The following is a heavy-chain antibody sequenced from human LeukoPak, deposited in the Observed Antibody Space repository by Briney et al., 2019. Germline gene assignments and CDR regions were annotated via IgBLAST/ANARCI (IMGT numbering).Heavy chain of an antibody. CDR3: ASEADDAFDI. Sequence: GGSLRLSCAASGFTFSDYYMSWIRQAPGKGLEWVSYISSSGSTIYYADSVKGRFTISRDNSKNTLYLQMNSLRAEDTAVYYCASEADDAFDIWGQGTMVTVSS. J-gene: IGHJ3*02. V-gene: IGHV3-11*01. CDR1: GFTFSDYY. CDR2: ISSSGSTI.